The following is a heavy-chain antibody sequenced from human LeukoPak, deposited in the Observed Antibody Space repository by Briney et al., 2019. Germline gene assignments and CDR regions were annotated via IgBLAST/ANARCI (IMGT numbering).Heavy chain of an antibody. CDR1: GFTFSSYA. CDR3: ARDGGKITIFGVVILYYFDY. V-gene: IGHV3-30-3*01. J-gene: IGHJ4*02. Sequence: PGGSLRLSCAASGFTFSSYAMNWVRQAPGKGLEWVAVISYDGSNKYYADSVKGRFTISRDNSKNTLYLQMNSLRAEDTAVYYCARDGGKITIFGVVILYYFDYWGQGTLVTVSS. D-gene: IGHD3-3*01. CDR2: ISYDGSNK.